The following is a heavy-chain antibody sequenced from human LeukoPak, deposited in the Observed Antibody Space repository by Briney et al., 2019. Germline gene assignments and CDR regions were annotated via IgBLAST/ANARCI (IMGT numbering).Heavy chain of an antibody. CDR1: GWTFSGYY. CDR2: IYYGGST. J-gene: IGHJ6*03. Sequence: SETLSLTCAVYGWTFSGYYWSWIRQPPGKGLEWMGNIYYGGSTNYNPSLKSRVTISVDTSKNQFYLKLSSVTAADPAVYYCARGDYYGSGSYYNPPIYYYYMDVWGKGTTVTISS. D-gene: IGHD3-10*01. CDR3: ARGDYYGSGSYYNPPIYYYYMDV. V-gene: IGHV4-59*01.